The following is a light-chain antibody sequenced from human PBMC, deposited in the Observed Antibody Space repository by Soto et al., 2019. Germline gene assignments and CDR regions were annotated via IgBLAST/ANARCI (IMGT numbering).Light chain of an antibody. CDR1: QSVSSN. Sequence: EIVMTQSPATLSVSPGERATLSCRASQSVSSNLAWYQQKPGQAPRLLIYGASTRATGIPARFSGRRSGTEFTLTISSLQSEYFAVYYCQQYNNTFGQGTKLEIK. CDR2: GAS. J-gene: IGKJ2*01. CDR3: QQYNNT. V-gene: IGKV3-15*01.